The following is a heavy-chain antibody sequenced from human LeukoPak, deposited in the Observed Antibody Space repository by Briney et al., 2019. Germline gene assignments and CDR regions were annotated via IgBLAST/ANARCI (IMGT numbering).Heavy chain of an antibody. CDR1: GITFSTYT. V-gene: IGHV3-23*01. D-gene: IGHD2-21*01. J-gene: IGHJ4*02. CDR2: IIGGDGRT. CDR3: AKGLSAAGDYYFDY. Sequence: GGSLRLSCVASGITFSTYTMSWVRQAPGKGLEWVSVIIGGDGRTYYADSVKGRFTISRDNSKNTVYLQMKSLRVEATAVYYCAKGLSAAGDYYFDYWGQGALVTVSS.